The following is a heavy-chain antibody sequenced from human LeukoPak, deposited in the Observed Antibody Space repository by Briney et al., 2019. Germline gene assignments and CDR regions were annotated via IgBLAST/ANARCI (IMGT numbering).Heavy chain of an antibody. CDR1: GYSISSGYY. CDR3: ARARWGSSWYYFDY. Sequence: SETLSLTCTVSGYSISSGYYWGWIRQPPGKGLEWIGSIYHSGITYYNPSLKSRVTIPVDTSKNQFSLKMSSVTAADTAVYYCARARWGSSWYYFDYWGQGTLVTVSS. J-gene: IGHJ4*02. D-gene: IGHD6-13*01. V-gene: IGHV4-38-2*02. CDR2: IYHSGIT.